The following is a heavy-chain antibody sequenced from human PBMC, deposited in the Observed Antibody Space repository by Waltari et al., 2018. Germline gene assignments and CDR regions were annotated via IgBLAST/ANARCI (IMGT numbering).Heavy chain of an antibody. CDR2: IYTSGST. CDR3: ARGRLDTAMVDAFDI. CDR1: GGSISSYY. V-gene: IGHV4-4*07. J-gene: IGHJ3*02. Sequence: QVQLQASGPGLVKPSETLSLTCTVSGGSISSYYWRWIRPPAGKGLEWIGRIYTSGSTNYNPSLKSRVTMSVDTSKNQFSLKLSSVTAADTAVYYCARGRLDTAMVDAFDIWGQGTMVTVSS. D-gene: IGHD5-18*01.